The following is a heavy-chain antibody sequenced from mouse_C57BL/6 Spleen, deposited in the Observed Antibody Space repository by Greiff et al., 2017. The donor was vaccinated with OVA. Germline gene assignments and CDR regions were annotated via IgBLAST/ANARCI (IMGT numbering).Heavy chain of an antibody. V-gene: IGHV1-52*01. D-gene: IGHD2-1*01. CDR1: GYTFTSYW. Sequence: QVQLKQPGAELVRPGSSVKLSCKASGYTFTSYWMHWVKQRPIQGLEWIGNIDPSDSETHYNQKFKDKATLTVDKSSSTAYMQLSSLTSEDSAVYYCARPQGNYEWFAYWGQGTLVTVSA. CDR2: IDPSDSET. J-gene: IGHJ3*01. CDR3: ARPQGNYEWFAY.